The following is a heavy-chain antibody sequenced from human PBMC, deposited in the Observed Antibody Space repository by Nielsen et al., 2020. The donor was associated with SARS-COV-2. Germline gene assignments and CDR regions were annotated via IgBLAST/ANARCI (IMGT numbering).Heavy chain of an antibody. V-gene: IGHV1-46*01. Sequence: WVRQAPGQGLEWMGIINPSGGSTSYAQKFQGRVTMTRDTSTSTVYMELSSLRSEDTAVYYCARVFSLVNDFWSGYYRGAFDIWGQGTMVTVSS. J-gene: IGHJ3*02. D-gene: IGHD3-3*01. CDR3: ARVFSLVNDFWSGYYRGAFDI. CDR2: INPSGGST.